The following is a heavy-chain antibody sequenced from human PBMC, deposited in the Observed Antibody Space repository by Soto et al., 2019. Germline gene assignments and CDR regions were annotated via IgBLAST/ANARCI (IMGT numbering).Heavy chain of an antibody. CDR1: GFTFSSYS. D-gene: IGHD3-9*01. Sequence: GGSLRLSWVASGFTFSSYSMVWVRQAPGKGLEWVSYIFVSSTTIYYADSVKGRFTVSRDNAQNSLFLLMNSLRAEDTAVYYCARDRDWAFDYWGRGTLVTVSS. J-gene: IGHJ4*02. V-gene: IGHV3-48*04. CDR3: ARDRDWAFDY. CDR2: IFVSSTTI.